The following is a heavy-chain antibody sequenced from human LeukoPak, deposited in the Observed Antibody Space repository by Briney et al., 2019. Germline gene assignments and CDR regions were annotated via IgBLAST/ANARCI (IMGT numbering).Heavy chain of an antibody. CDR2: IWYDGSNK. CDR1: GFTFSSYG. D-gene: IGHD6-13*01. V-gene: IGHV3-33*01. J-gene: IGHJ4*02. Sequence: GGSLRLSCAASGFTFSSYGMHWVRQAPGKGLEWVAVIWYDGSNKYYADSVKGRFTISRDNSKNTLYLQMNSLRAEDTAVYYCARGLAGISSDYWGQGTLVTVSS. CDR3: ARGLAGISSDY.